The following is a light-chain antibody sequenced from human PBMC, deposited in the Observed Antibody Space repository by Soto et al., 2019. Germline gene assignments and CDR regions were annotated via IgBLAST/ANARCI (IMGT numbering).Light chain of an antibody. CDR2: GAS. CDR3: QQYYAWPPRWT. CDR1: QSVTNN. V-gene: IGKV3-15*01. Sequence: EIVMTQSSASLSVSPGERATRTCRSIQSVTNNNLDWYQLRPGQAPRLLIFGASTRATGVPATFSGSGSGTEFTLTLSSLQPKDSGVYYCQQYYAWPPRWTFGQGTKVDTK. J-gene: IGKJ1*01.